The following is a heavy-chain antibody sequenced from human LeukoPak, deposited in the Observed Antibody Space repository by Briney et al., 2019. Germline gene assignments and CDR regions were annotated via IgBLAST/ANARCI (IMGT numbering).Heavy chain of an antibody. J-gene: IGHJ5*02. Sequence: GASVKVSCKASGYTFTAYYIHWVRQAPGQGLEWMGWINPNSGDTNYAQKFQGRVTMTRDKSINTVYMELSGLRSDDTAVFYCARDYRFPLTTFGGGRRNWFDPWGRGPLVAVSS. CDR3: ARDYRFPLTTFGGGRRNWFDP. V-gene: IGHV1-2*02. CDR1: GYTFTAYY. CDR2: INPNSGDT. D-gene: IGHD3-3*01.